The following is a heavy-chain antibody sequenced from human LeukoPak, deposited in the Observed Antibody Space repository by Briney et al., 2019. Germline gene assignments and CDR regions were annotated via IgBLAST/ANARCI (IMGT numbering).Heavy chain of an antibody. D-gene: IGHD6-13*01. J-gene: IGHJ4*02. CDR2: IYHSGST. CDR1: GYSISSGYY. V-gene: IGHV4-38-2*02. Sequence: KPSETLSLTCTVSGYSISSGYYWGWIRQPPGKGLEWIGSIYHSGSTNYNPSLKSRVTISVDTSKNQFSLKLSSVTAADTAVYYCARPRKRGPIAAAGTDLGYWGQGTLVTVSS. CDR3: ARPRKRGPIAAAGTDLGY.